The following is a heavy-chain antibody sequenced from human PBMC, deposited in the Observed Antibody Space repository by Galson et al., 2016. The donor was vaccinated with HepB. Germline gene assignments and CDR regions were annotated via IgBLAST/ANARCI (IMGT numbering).Heavy chain of an antibody. J-gene: IGHJ4*02. CDR1: GGSISRSSYY. D-gene: IGHD3-22*01. V-gene: IGHV4-39*07. CDR3: ARTATTRCYYYLFDY. Sequence: SETLSLTCTVSGGSISRSSYYWGWIRQPPGKGLEWIGFIYFSGNTYYNPSLKSRVTISVDTSKNQFSLRLSSVTAADTAVYYCARTATTRCYYYLFDYWGQGTLVPVSS. CDR2: IYFSGNT.